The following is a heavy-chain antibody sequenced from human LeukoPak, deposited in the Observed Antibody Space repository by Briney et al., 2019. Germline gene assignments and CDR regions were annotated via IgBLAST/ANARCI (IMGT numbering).Heavy chain of an antibody. CDR3: AQGHSHTAMYF. CDR1: GFTFSRYS. D-gene: IGHD5-18*01. Sequence: GGSLRLSCAASGFTFSRYSMNWVRQAPGKGLEWVTFIRFDGSNTYYSDSVKGRFTISRDNSKNTLYLQMNSLRVEDTAVYYCAQGHSHTAMYFWGQGTLVTVSS. V-gene: IGHV3-30*02. J-gene: IGHJ4*02. CDR2: IRFDGSNT.